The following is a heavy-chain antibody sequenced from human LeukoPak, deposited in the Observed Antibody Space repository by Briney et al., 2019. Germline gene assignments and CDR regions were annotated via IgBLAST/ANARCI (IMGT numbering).Heavy chain of an antibody. CDR3: ARVAVGEYNFHH. D-gene: IGHD6-19*01. Sequence: GGSLRLSCAASGFTFDDYGMSWVRQAPGKGLEWVSGINWNGGSTGYADSVKGRFTISRDNAKNSLYLQMNSLRAEDTAVYFCARVAVGEYNFHHWGQGTLVTVSS. V-gene: IGHV3-20*04. J-gene: IGHJ4*02. CDR1: GFTFDDYG. CDR2: INWNGGST.